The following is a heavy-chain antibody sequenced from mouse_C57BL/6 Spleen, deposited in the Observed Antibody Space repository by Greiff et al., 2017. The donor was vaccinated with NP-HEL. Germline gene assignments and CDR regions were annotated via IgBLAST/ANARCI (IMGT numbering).Heavy chain of an antibody. CDR2: IDPSDSYT. J-gene: IGHJ2*01. V-gene: IGHV1-69*01. D-gene: IGHD1-1*01. CDR3: ARKRAYGSDY. Sequence: QVQLKQPGAELVMPGASVKLSCKASGYTFTSYWMHWVKQRPGQGLEWIGEIDPSDSYTNYNQKFKGKSTLTVDKSSSTAYMQLSSLTSEDSAVYYCARKRAYGSDYWGQGTTLTVSS. CDR1: GYTFTSYW.